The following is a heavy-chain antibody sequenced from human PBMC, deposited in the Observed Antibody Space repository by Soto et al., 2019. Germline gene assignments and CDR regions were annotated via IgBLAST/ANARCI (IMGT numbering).Heavy chain of an antibody. Sequence: QVQLVQSGGEVKKPGASVKVSCKTSGYTFTTYGISWVRQAPGQGLEWVGWISAYSGKTHYAQKFHGKVTMTTDTSTNTAYLELRSPRSADTAVYYCARDPYLGDHQYWGQGTLVTVSS. J-gene: IGHJ4*02. CDR1: GYTFTTYG. CDR2: ISAYSGKT. V-gene: IGHV1-18*01. CDR3: ARDPYLGDHQY. D-gene: IGHD3-16*01.